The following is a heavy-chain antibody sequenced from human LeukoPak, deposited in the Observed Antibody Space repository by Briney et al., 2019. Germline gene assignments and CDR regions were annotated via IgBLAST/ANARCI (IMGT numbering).Heavy chain of an antibody. J-gene: IGHJ3*02. V-gene: IGHV3-7*01. CDR2: IKQDGSEK. D-gene: IGHD2-21*02. Sequence: PGGSLRLSCAASEFTFSNYWMTWVRQAPGKGLEWVANIKQDGSEKYYVASVKGRFTISRDNAKNSLYLQMNSLRAEDTAVYYCASRIAVVTARCFDIWGQGTMVTVSS. CDR3: ASRIAVVTARCFDI. CDR1: EFTFSNYW.